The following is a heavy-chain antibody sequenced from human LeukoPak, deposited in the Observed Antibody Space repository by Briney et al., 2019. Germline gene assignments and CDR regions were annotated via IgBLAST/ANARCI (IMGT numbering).Heavy chain of an antibody. D-gene: IGHD6-13*01. CDR2: INHSGST. CDR1: GGSFSGYY. CDR3: ARGQSLRKYSSSWPFDY. V-gene: IGHV4-34*01. Sequence: SETLSLTCAVYGGSFSGYYWSWIRQPPGKGLEWIGEINHSGSTNYNPSLKSRVTISVDTSKNQFSLKLSSVTAADTAVYYCARGQSLRKYSSSWPFDYWGQGTLVTVSS. J-gene: IGHJ4*02.